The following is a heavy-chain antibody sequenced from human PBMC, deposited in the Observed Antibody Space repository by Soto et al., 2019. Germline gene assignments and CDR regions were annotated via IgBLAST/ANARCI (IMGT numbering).Heavy chain of an antibody. V-gene: IGHV1-69*01. CDR3: ARDKVGYYDSSGYYRVSVPPDYYYGMDV. CDR2: IIPIFGTA. D-gene: IGHD3-22*01. CDR1: GGTFSSYA. Sequence: QVQLVQSGAEVKKPGSSVKVSCKASGGTFSSYAISWVRQAPGQGLEWMGGIIPIFGTANYSQKFQGRVTITTDDSKSTAEVELSSLRSEDTAVYYCARDKVGYYDSSGYYRVSVPPDYYYGMDVWGQGTTVTVSS. J-gene: IGHJ6*02.